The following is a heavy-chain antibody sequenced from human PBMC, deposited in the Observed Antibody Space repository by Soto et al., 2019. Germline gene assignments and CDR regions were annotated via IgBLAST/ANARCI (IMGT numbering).Heavy chain of an antibody. J-gene: IGHJ5*02. D-gene: IGHD5-18*01. CDR1: GFTFGTYA. V-gene: IGHV3-23*01. CDR3: AKDRSVDTRDWFDP. Sequence: GGSLRLSCAASGFTFGTYAMNWVRRAPGKGLEWVSGISGSGGSTYYSDSVKGRFTISRDNSKNTLYLQMNSLRADDTAVYYCAKDRSVDTRDWFDPWGQGTLVTVSS. CDR2: ISGSGGST.